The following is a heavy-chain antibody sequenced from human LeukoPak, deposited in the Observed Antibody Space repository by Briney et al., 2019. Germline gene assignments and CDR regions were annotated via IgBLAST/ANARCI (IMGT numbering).Heavy chain of an antibody. D-gene: IGHD2-21*02. J-gene: IGHJ4*02. Sequence: PGGSLRLSCAASGFTFSSYGMHWVRQAPGKGLECVAVIWYDGSNKYYADSVKGRFTISRDNSKNTLYLQMNSLRAEDTAVYYCAKDLSVVVTGYFDYWGQGTLVTVSS. CDR2: IWYDGSNK. V-gene: IGHV3-33*06. CDR1: GFTFSSYG. CDR3: AKDLSVVVTGYFDY.